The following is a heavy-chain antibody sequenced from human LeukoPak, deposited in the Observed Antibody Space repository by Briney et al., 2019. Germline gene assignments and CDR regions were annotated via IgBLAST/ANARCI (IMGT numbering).Heavy chain of an antibody. V-gene: IGHV3-48*02. CDR2: ISGTSRTI. Sequence: PGGSLRLSCAASGFTFSSYSVNWVRQAPGKGLEWVSYISGTSRTIYYADSVKGRFTISRDNAKNSLSLQMNSLRDEDTAVYYCARADRSGTYNFDYWGQGTLVTVSS. CDR3: ARADRSGTYNFDY. D-gene: IGHD1-26*01. J-gene: IGHJ4*02. CDR1: GFTFSSYS.